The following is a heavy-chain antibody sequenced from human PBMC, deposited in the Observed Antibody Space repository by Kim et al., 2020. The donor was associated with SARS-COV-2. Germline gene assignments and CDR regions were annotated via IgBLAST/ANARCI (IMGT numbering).Heavy chain of an antibody. CDR2: IIPILGIA. Sequence: SVKVSCKASGGTFSSYAISWVRQAPGQGLEWMGRIIPILGIANYAQKFQGRVTITADKSTSTAYMELSSLRSEDTAVYYCASCQYSSGWYAPQPHYYGMDVWGQGTTVTVSS. J-gene: IGHJ6*02. CDR3: ASCQYSSGWYAPQPHYYGMDV. CDR1: GGTFSSYA. D-gene: IGHD6-19*01. V-gene: IGHV1-69*04.